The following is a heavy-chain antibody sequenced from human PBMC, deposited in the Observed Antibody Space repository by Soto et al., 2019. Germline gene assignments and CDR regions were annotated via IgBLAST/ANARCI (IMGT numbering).Heavy chain of an antibody. CDR3: ARDLIGDRAPSDAFDI. Sequence: ASVKVSCKASGYTFTGYYMHWVRQAPGQGLEWMGWINPNSGGTNYAQKFQGWVTMTRDTSISTAYMELSRLRSDDTAVYYCARDLIGDRAPSDAFDIWGQGTMVTVSS. V-gene: IGHV1-2*04. D-gene: IGHD3-16*01. J-gene: IGHJ3*02. CDR2: INPNSGGT. CDR1: GYTFTGYY.